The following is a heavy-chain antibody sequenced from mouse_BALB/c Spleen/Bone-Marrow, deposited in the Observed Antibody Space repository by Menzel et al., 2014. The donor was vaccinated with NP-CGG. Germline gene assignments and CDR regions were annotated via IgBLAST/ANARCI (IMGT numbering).Heavy chain of an antibody. V-gene: IGHV1S56*01. CDR3: ARPDGNYESYFDY. D-gene: IGHD2-1*01. Sequence: VQLVESGPELVKPGALVKMSCKASGYTFTSCYIHWVKQSPGQGLEWIGWIYPGDGSTEYNEKFKGKTTLTADKSSSTAYMLLSSLTSEDSAIYFCARPDGNYESYFDYWGQGTTLTVSS. CDR1: GYTFTSCY. J-gene: IGHJ2*01. CDR2: IYPGDGST.